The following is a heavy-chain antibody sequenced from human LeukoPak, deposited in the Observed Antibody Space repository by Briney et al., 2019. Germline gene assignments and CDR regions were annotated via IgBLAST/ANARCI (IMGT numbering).Heavy chain of an antibody. D-gene: IGHD5-18*01. CDR1: GFTFSSFL. V-gene: IGHV3-7*01. CDR3: VREWDTAGMDV. Sequence: GGSLRLSCAASGFTFSSFLMSWVRQAPGKGLQWVANIKQDGSETFYVDSVKGRFTISRDNDKSSLFLQMDSLRAEDTALYYCVREWDTAGMDVWGQGTTVTVSS. CDR2: IKQDGSET. J-gene: IGHJ6*02.